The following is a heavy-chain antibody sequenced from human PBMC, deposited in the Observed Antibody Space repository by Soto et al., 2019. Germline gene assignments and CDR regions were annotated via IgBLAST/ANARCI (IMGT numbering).Heavy chain of an antibody. CDR3: ARESEDLTSNFGY. CDR2: ISSTTNYI. V-gene: IGHV3-21*06. J-gene: IGHJ4*02. Sequence: GGSLRLSCAASGFTFTRYSMNWVLQAPGKGREWVSSISSTTNYIYYGDSMKGRFTISRDNAKNSLYLEMNRLRVENTAVYYCARESEDLTSNFGYWGQEPLVAACS. CDR1: GFTFTRYS.